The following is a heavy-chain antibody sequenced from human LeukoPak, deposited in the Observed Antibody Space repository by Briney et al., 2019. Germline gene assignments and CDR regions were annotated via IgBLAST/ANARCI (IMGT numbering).Heavy chain of an antibody. CDR3: AKEAPHCSSTSCYVEF. J-gene: IGHJ4*02. CDR1: GFTFSTYV. D-gene: IGHD2-2*01. CDR2: ISGSGGNT. V-gene: IGHV3-23*01. Sequence: GGSLRLSCAASGFTFSTYVMSWVRQAPGKGVEWVSGISGSGGNTYYADSVKGRFTISRDNAKNKLYLQMNSLRAEDTAVYYCAKEAPHCSSTSCYVEFWGQGTLVTVPS.